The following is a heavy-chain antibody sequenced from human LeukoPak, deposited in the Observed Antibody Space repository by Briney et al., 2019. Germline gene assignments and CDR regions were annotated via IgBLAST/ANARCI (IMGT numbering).Heavy chain of an antibody. Sequence: RGSLRLSCAASGFTFSRYAMNGVRQAPAKGREWVSGISGNSTRTYYSDSVKGRFTTPRDNSKKALYPQMNSLRAEEKAVYYCAKDHREPYYDSSGRSDYWGQGTLVTVSS. CDR2: ISGNSTRT. D-gene: IGHD3-22*01. CDR3: AKDHREPYYDSSGRSDY. CDR1: GFTFSRYA. J-gene: IGHJ4*02. V-gene: IGHV3-23*01.